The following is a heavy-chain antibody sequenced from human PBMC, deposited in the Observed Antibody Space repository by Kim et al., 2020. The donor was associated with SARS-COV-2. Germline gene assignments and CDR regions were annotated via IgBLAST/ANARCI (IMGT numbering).Heavy chain of an antibody. CDR3: TRFEGYGMDV. J-gene: IGHJ6*02. Sequence: GGSLRLSCAASGFTFSTYSMNWVRQAPGKGLEWVSSISTSSSYIYYADSAKGRFTISRDNAKSSLFLQMNSLRVEDTGVYYCTRFEGYGMDVWGQGTTVTGSS. CDR2: ISTSSSYI. D-gene: IGHD3-9*01. CDR1: GFTFSTYS. V-gene: IGHV3-21*01.